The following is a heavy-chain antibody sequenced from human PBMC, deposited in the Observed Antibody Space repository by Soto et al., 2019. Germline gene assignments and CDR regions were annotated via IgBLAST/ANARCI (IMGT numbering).Heavy chain of an antibody. CDR2: IYYSGST. J-gene: IGHJ5*02. CDR1: GGSISSYY. CDR3: ARVLANWFDP. V-gene: IGHV4-59*08. Sequence: TSETLSLTCTVSGGSISSYYWSWIRQPPGKGLEWIGYIYYSGSTNYSPSLKSRVTISVDTSKNQFSLKLSSVTAADTAVYYCARVLANWFDPWGQGTLVTVSS.